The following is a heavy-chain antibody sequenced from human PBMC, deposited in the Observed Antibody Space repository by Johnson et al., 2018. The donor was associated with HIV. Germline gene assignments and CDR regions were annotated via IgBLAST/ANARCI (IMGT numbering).Heavy chain of an antibody. CDR2: INSAGSST. J-gene: IGHJ3*02. CDR3: AKGIAARPPGDAFDI. CDR1: GFTFSSYW. D-gene: IGHD6-6*01. Sequence: VQLVESGGGEVRPGGSLRLSCAASGFTFSSYWMHWVRQAPGKGLVWVARINSAGSSTSYADSVKGRFTISRDNAKNTLYLQMNSLRAEDTAVYYCAKGIAARPPGDAFDIWGQGTMVTVSS. V-gene: IGHV3-74*02.